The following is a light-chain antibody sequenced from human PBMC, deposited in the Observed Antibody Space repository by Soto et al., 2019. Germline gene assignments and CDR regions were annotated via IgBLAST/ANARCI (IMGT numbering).Light chain of an antibody. V-gene: IGLV1-44*01. CDR1: NSNIGSDI. CDR3: ATGDGGLSGTLV. J-gene: IGLJ1*01. Sequence: QSVLTQPPSASGTPGQRATISCCGSNSNIGSDIVNCYQLLPGAAPEVLINTTNQRPSGVPERFSGSKSGTSASLAISGLQPEDEANSSCATGDGGLSGTLVFGAGTKATVL. CDR2: TTN.